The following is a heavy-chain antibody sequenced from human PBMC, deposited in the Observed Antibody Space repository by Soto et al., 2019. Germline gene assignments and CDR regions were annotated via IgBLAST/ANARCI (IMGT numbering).Heavy chain of an antibody. CDR3: AKLPIIRGNALDL. D-gene: IGHD3-10*01. J-gene: IGHJ3*01. CDR1: GFSLRSYA. Sequence: GGSLRLSCVASGFSLRSYAVAWVRQAPGKGLEWVSVVSGTAESIYYADSVRGRFTISRDISRGAVFLLMNFLTAADTALYYCAKLPIIRGNALDLWGQGTMVTVSS. CDR2: VSGTAESI. V-gene: IGHV3-23*01.